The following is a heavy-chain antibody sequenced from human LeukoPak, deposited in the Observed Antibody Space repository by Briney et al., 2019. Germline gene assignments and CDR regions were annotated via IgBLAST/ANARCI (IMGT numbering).Heavy chain of an antibody. D-gene: IGHD6-13*01. CDR2: IYYSGST. CDR3: ARLRQHLAPIDY. J-gene: IGHJ4*02. CDR1: GGSISSSTYY. Sequence: SETLSLTCTVSGGSISSSTYYWGWIRQPPGRGLEWIGNIYYSGSTYYNPSLKSRVTISVDTSKDQFSLKLTSVTAADTAVYYCARLRQHLAPIDYWGQGTLVTVSS. V-gene: IGHV4-39*01.